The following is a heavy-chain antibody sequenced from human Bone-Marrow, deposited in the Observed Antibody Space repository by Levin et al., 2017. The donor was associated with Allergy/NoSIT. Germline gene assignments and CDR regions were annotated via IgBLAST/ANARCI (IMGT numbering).Heavy chain of an antibody. D-gene: IGHD5-18*01. CDR2: TSGDGGST. J-gene: IGHJ4*02. V-gene: IGHV3-23*01. CDR1: GFTFSSYA. Sequence: GGSLRLSCAASGFTFSSYAMSWVRQAPGKGLEWVSGTSGDGGSTYYADSVKGRFTISRDSSKNTLYLQMNSLRVEETAVYYCVRERGDIQQSYFDYWGQGTLVSVSS. CDR3: VRERGDIQQSYFDY.